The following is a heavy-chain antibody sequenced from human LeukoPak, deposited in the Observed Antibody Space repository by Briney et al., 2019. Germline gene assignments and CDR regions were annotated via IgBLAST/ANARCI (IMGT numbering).Heavy chain of an antibody. Sequence: PSQTLSLTCTVSGGSISSGSYYWNWLRQPPQKGLEWIGYIYHSGSAYYNPSLKSRVTLSVDRSKNQFSLKLNSVTAADTAVYYCARGKHAAPLDYWGQGTLVTVSS. J-gene: IGHJ4*02. V-gene: IGHV4-30-2*01. CDR3: ARGKHAAPLDY. CDR1: GGSISSGSYY. D-gene: IGHD2-15*01. CDR2: IYHSGSA.